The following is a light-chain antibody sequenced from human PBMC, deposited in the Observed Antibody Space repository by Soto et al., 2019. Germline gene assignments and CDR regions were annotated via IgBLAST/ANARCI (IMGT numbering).Light chain of an antibody. J-gene: IGLJ2*01. CDR2: EVS. CDR1: SSDVGGYKY. V-gene: IGLV2-14*01. CDR3: SSYTSSRTLI. Sequence: QSALTQPASVSGSPGQSITISCTGTSSDVGGYKYVSWYQQHPGKAPKLIIYEVSDRPSGISSRFSGSKSGNTASLPIFGLQAEDEADYYCSSYTSSRTLIFGGGTKLTVL.